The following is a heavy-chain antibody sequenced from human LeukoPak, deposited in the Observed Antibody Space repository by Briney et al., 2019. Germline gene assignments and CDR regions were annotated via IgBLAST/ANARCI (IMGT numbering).Heavy chain of an antibody. V-gene: IGHV4-61*08. CDR3: ARNRLGSDY. D-gene: IGHD3-16*01. CDR1: GASVSSGDHH. J-gene: IGHJ4*02. CDR2: NMNT. Sequence: SETLSLTCIVSGASVSSGDHHWSWIRQAPGKGLEWIGHNMNTNYNPSLKSRVTISVDTSKNQFSLKLSSVTAADTAVYYCARNRLGSDYWGQGTLVTVSS.